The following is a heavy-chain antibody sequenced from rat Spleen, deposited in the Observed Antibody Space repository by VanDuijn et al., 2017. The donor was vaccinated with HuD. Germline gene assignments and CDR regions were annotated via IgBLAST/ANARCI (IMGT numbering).Heavy chain of an antibody. J-gene: IGHJ2*01. CDR2: ISYDGSST. CDR1: GFTFSDYY. D-gene: IGHD1-11*01. CDR3: ARGGVSFDY. Sequence: EVQLVESDGGLVQPGRSLKLSCAASGFTFSDYYMAWVRQAPTKGLEWVATISYDGSSTYYRDSVKGRFTISRDNAKSTLYLQMDSLRSEDTATYYWARGGVSFDYWGQGVMVTVSS. V-gene: IGHV5-29*01.